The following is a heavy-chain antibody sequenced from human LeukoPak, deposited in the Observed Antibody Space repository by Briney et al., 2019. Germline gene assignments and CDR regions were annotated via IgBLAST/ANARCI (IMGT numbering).Heavy chain of an antibody. CDR2: AYHNGRT. CDR3: ARAKSIITEVRGAVPGRFDF. CDR1: GYSISSGYY. D-gene: IGHD3-10*01. V-gene: IGHV4-38-2*01. J-gene: IGHJ4*02. Sequence: SETLSLTCAVSGYSISSGYYWDWIRQSPGQGLEWIGSAYHNGRTYYSPSLKSRVTISVDTSKNQVSLKLSSVTAADTPVYYCARAKSIITEVRGAVPGRFDFWGQGTLVTVSS.